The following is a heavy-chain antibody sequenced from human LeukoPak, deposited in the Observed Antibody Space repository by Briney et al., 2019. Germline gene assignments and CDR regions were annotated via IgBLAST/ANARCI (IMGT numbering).Heavy chain of an antibody. V-gene: IGHV1-46*01. Sequence: EASVKVSCKSSGYTFTSYYMHWVRQPPGQGLEWMGVINPSGTGTSYGQKFQGRITMSRDTSTSTVYMELSSLRSEDTAFYYCATDHSMADTAWWFDPWGQGTLVTVSS. J-gene: IGHJ5*02. CDR2: INPSGTGT. CDR1: GYTFTSYY. D-gene: IGHD5-24*01. CDR3: ATDHSMADTAWWFDP.